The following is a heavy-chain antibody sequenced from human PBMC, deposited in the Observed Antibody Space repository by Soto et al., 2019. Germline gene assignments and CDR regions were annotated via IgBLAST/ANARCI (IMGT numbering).Heavy chain of an antibody. CDR1: SASFTGHY. CDR3: ARGTARGVIGLVDY. CDR2: TNHSGST. D-gene: IGHD3-10*01. Sequence: ETLALSCVVYSASFTGHYCSVIREPPAKGLRVTEETNHSGSTNSNRSRKSRVTISVDTSKTHSSLNLNSVTAADTAVYYCARGTARGVIGLVDYSGKGPLVTVSS. J-gene: IGHJ4*02. V-gene: IGHV4-34*01.